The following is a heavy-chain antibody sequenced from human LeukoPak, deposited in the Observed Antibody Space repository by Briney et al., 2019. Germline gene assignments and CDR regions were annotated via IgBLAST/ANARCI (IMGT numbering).Heavy chain of an antibody. Sequence: SETLSLTCTVSSGSISTSNYYWGWIRQPPGKGLEWIGSIYYSGSSYYNPSLKSRVTISVDTSKNQFSLKLSSVTAADTAVYYCAKDNWYSSGWYDYWGQGTLVTVSS. CDR3: AKDNWYSSGWYDY. CDR1: SGSISTSNYY. D-gene: IGHD6-19*01. CDR2: IYYSGSS. J-gene: IGHJ4*02. V-gene: IGHV4-39*07.